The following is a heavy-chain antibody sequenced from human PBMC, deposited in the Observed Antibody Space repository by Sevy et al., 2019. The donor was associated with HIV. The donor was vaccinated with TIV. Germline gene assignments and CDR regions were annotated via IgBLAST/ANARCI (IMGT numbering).Heavy chain of an antibody. J-gene: IGHJ4*02. CDR1: GDSISSGSYY. V-gene: IGHV4-39*01. CDR2: VYYTGST. CDR3: ARHNSDIGWV. Sequence: SETLSLTCTVSGDSISSGSYYWGWIRQPPGKGLEWIGSVYYTGSTYYNPSLKSRVTISVNTSKNQFSLKLTSVTAADTAMYYCARHNSDIGWVWCQGTLVTVSS. D-gene: IGHD3-9*01.